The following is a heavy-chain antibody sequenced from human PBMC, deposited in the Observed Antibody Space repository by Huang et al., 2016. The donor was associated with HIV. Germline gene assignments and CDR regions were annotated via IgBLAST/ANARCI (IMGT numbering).Heavy chain of an antibody. J-gene: IGHJ5*02. Sequence: QVLLVQSGAEVRKPGSSVKVSCTAFGGTFSSYAISWVRQAPGQGLGWWVGIIPIFGTANYKQKFQGRVTSTVDESTNTGYMELTRLTSEDTAVYYCARTAYSYGFRQGYNWFDPWGQGTPVTVSS. CDR3: ARTAYSYGFRQGYNWFDP. CDR1: GGTFSSYA. V-gene: IGHV1-69*13. CDR2: IIPIFGTA. D-gene: IGHD5-18*01.